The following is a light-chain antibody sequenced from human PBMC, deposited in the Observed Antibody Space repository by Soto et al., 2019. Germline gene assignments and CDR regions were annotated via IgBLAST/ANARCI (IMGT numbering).Light chain of an antibody. CDR3: QQSYSTAIT. V-gene: IGKV1-39*01. J-gene: IGKJ5*01. CDR1: QSISTY. Sequence: DIQMTQSPSSLSASVGDRVTITCRASQSISTYLNWYQHKPGKAPKLLIYGASTLQSGVPLRFSGSGSGTEFTLTIGSLQPEDYATYYCQQSYSTAITFGQGTRLDIK. CDR2: GAS.